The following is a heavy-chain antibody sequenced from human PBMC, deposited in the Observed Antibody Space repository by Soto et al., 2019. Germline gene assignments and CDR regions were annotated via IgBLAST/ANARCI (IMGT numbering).Heavy chain of an antibody. D-gene: IGHD3-3*01. CDR1: GFTVRRDW. CDR2: IKQDGSEE. CDR3: VRDVIGFWSGYYTGCFDY. Sequence: PGGSLSLSCAASGFTVRRDWMSWVRQAPGKGLEWVANIKQDGSEESYVDSVRGRFTVSRDNAKNSLYLQMNSLRAEDTAVYYSVRDVIGFWSGYYTGCFDYWGQGILVTVSS. V-gene: IGHV3-7*01. J-gene: IGHJ4*01.